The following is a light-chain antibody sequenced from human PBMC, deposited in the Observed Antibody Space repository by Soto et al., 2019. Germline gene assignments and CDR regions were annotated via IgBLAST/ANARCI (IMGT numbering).Light chain of an antibody. CDR1: SSDIGRHH. J-gene: IGLJ1*01. V-gene: IGLV1-51*02. CDR3: GTWDTSLSRV. CDR2: ENT. Sequence: QAVVTQPPSVSAAPGEKVTISCSGGSSDIGRHHVSWYQQLPGTAPKLLIYENTKRPSGIPDRFSGSKSGTSATLGITGLQTGDEADYYCGTWDTSLSRVFGTGTKLTVL.